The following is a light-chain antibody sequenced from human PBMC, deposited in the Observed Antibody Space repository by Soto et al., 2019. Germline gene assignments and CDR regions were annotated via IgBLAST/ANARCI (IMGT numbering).Light chain of an antibody. J-gene: IGKJ1*01. CDR3: QQYGSSPPT. V-gene: IGKV3-20*01. CDR2: GAS. CDR1: QSVSTNY. Sequence: EIVLTQSPGTLSLSPGEIATLSCRASQSVSTNYLAWYQRKPGQAPRLLIYGASYRATDIPNRFSGSGSGTDFTLTITRLKAEDFAVYYCQQYGSSPPTFGQGTKVEIK.